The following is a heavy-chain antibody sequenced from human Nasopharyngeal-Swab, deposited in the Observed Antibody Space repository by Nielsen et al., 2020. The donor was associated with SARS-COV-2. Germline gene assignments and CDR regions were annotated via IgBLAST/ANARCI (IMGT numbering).Heavy chain of an antibody. D-gene: IGHD3-10*01. CDR3: ARFGSGTPGYMDV. CDR1: GFTFSSNY. V-gene: IGHV3-53*01. J-gene: IGHJ6*03. Sequence: GESLKISCAASGFTFSSNYMSWVRQAPGKGLAWVSVIYIGGSTYYADSVKGRFTISRDNSNNTLYLQMNSLRAEDTAVYYCARFGSGTPGYMDVWGKGTTVTVSS. CDR2: IYIGGST.